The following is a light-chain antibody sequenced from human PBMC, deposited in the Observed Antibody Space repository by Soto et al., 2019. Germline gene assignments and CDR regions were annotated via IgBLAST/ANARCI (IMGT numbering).Light chain of an antibody. Sequence: DIQLTQSPSTLSASVGDRVTLTCRASQSLNTRLAWYQQKPGKAPYLLISDVSSLERGVPSRFSGSGSGTEFTLTISSMQPDDFATFYCQQYNGYSRTFGQGTKVDIK. CDR2: DVS. J-gene: IGKJ1*01. CDR3: QQYNGYSRT. CDR1: QSLNTR. V-gene: IGKV1-5*01.